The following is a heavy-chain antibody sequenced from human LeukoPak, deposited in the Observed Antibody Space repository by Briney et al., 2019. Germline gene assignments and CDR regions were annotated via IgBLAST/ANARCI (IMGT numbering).Heavy chain of an antibody. CDR2: IYYSGST. V-gene: IGHV4-59*01. D-gene: IGHD3/OR15-3a*01. CDR3: ARVARILDHVIYAFDI. J-gene: IGHJ3*02. Sequence: SETLSLTCTVSGGSISSYYWSWIRQPPGKGLEWIGYIYYSGSTNYNPSLKSRLTISIDTSKSQFSLNLSSVTAADTAVYYCARVARILDHVIYAFDIWGQGTMVTVSS. CDR1: GGSISSYY.